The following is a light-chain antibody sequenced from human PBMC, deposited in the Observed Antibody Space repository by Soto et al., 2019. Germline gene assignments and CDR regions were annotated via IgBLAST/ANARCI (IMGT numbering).Light chain of an antibody. J-gene: IGKJ2*01. CDR2: LGS. CDR3: MQGLQSRT. CDR1: QSLLESNGYNY. Sequence: DIVMTQSPLSLPVTPGEPASISCRSSQSLLESNGYNYLDWYLQKPGQSPQLLIYLGSNRASGVPDRFSGSGSGTDFTLKSSRVEAEDVGVYYCMQGLQSRTFGQGTKLEIK. V-gene: IGKV2-28*01.